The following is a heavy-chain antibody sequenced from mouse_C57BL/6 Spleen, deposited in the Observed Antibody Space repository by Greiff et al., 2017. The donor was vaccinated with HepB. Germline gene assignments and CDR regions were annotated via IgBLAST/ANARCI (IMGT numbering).Heavy chain of an antibody. CDR1: GYTFTDYY. V-gene: IGHV1-76*01. CDR2: IYPGSGNT. D-gene: IGHD1-1*01. Sequence: VKLVESGAELVRPGASVKLSCKASGYTFTDYYINWVKQRPGQGLEWIARIYPGSGNTYYNEKFKGKATLTAEKSSSTAYMQLSSLTSEDSAVYFCARRVTTVVAKDWYFDVWGTGTTVTVSS. J-gene: IGHJ1*03. CDR3: ARRVTTVVAKDWYFDV.